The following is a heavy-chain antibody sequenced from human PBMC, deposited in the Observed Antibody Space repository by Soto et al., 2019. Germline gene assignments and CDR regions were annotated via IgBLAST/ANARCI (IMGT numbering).Heavy chain of an antibody. CDR1: GGSISSSSYY. V-gene: IGHV4-39*01. Sequence: SETLSLTCTVSGGSISSSSYYWGWIRQPPGKGLEWIGSIYYSGSTYYNPSLKSRVTISVDTSKNQFSLKLSSVTAADTAVYYCALGDYGDYLGWGQGTPVTVSS. CDR2: IYYSGST. CDR3: ALGDYGDYLG. D-gene: IGHD4-17*01. J-gene: IGHJ4*02.